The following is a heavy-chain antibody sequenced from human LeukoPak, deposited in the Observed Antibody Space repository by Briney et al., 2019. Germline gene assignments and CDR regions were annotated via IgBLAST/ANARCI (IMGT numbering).Heavy chain of an antibody. CDR1: GFTFSSYW. CDR2: IKQDGSEK. V-gene: IGHV3-7*01. Sequence: GSLRLSCAASGFTFSSYWMSWVRQAPGKGLEWVANIKQDGSEKYYVDSVKGRFTISRDNAKNSLYLQMNSLRAEDTAVYFCARERGGCCSGSSCSNAIDYWGQGTLVTVSS. CDR3: ARERGGCCSGSSCSNAIDY. D-gene: IGHD2-2*01. J-gene: IGHJ4*02.